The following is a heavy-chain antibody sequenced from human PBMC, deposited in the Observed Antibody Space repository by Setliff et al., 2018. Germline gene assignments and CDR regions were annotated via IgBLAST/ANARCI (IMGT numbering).Heavy chain of an antibody. D-gene: IGHD3-3*01. J-gene: IGHJ5*02. CDR1: GGTFSSYA. Sequence: KVSCKASGGTFSSYAISWVRQSPGQGREWMGGSIPILGTAHYAQKFQGRVTITADESTSTAYMELSSLRSEDTAVDYCARGYRGYYNFWSGSQGANWFDPWGQGTLVTVSS. V-gene: IGHV1-69*01. CDR2: SIPILGTA. CDR3: ARGYRGYYNFWSGSQGANWFDP.